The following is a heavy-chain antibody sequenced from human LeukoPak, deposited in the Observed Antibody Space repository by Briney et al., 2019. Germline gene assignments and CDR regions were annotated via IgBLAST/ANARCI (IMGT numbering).Heavy chain of an antibody. J-gene: IGHJ6*02. Sequence: SETLSLTCAVYGGSFSGYYWSWIRQPPGKGLEWIGEINHSGSTNYNPSLKSRVTISVDTSKNQFSLKLSSVTAADTAVYYCARAGSSSWYHSRSYYYGMDVWGQGTTVTVSS. V-gene: IGHV4-34*01. CDR3: ARAGSSSWYHSRSYYYGMDV. CDR2: INHSGST. CDR1: GGSFSGYY. D-gene: IGHD6-13*01.